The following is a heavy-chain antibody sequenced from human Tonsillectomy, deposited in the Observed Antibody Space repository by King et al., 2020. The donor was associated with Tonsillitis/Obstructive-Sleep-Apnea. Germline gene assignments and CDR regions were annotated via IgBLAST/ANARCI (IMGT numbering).Heavy chain of an antibody. CDR3: VKDLGTTGMTGAFDI. CDR2: INWSGGTT. Sequence: VQLVESGGGVVRPGGSLRLSCAASGFTFDDYGMSWVRQAPGKGLQWVSTINWSGGTTAHADSVKGRFTISRDNAKNSLYLQMNSLRAGDTALHYCVKDLGTTGMTGAFDIWGQGTMVTVSS. V-gene: IGHV3-20*04. CDR1: GFTFDDYG. J-gene: IGHJ3*02. D-gene: IGHD1-1*01.